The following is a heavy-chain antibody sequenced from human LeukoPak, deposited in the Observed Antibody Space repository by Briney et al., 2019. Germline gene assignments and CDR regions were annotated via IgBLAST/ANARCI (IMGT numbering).Heavy chain of an antibody. V-gene: IGHV1-2*02. J-gene: IGHJ4*02. CDR2: SNPNSGGT. CDR3: WSRGYIAAAVIDY. CDR1: GYTFTGYY. D-gene: IGHD6-13*01. Sequence: ASVKLSCTASGYTFTGYYMHWVRQAPGQGLEWMGWSNPNSGGTNYAKKSQSRVTMTRVTSISTAYTELSSLRSDHTAVYYCWSRGYIAAAVIDYWGQGTLVTVSS.